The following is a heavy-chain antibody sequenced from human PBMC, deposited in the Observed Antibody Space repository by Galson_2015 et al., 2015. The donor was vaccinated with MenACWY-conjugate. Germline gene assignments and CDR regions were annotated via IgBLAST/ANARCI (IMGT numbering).Heavy chain of an antibody. CDR1: GGSISSSDFY. CDR3: ARATWSYFD. D-gene: IGHD2-8*02. CDR2: IFYSGIS. V-gene: IGHV4-39*07. J-gene: IGHJ4*01. Sequence: SETLSLTCTVSGGSISSSDFYWDWIRQSPGKGLEWIRSIFYSGISNYNPSLKSRVSISVDTSKNEFSLRLSAVTAADTAEYYCARATWSYFD.